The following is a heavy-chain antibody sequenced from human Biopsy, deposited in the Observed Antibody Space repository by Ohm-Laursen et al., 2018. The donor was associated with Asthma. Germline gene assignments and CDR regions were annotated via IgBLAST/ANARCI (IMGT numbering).Heavy chain of an antibody. J-gene: IGHJ6*02. V-gene: IGHV3-30*03. CDR3: TRDRFYNSVTSESFYYGVDV. CDR1: GFRFPIYG. D-gene: IGHD2-21*02. CDR2: ISYDGRET. Sequence: SLRLSCTASGFRFPIYGMHWVRQGPGKGPEWVALISYDGRETGYVDSVKGRFTISRDNFRNTVRLQMSSLRPEDSAVYYCTRDRFYNSVTSESFYYGVDVWGQGTTVTVSS.